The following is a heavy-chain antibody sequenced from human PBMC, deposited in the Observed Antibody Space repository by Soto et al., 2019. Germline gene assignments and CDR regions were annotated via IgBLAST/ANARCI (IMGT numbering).Heavy chain of an antibody. CDR2: IIPIFGTA. CDR1: GGTFSSYA. V-gene: IGHV1-69*13. Sequence: ASVKVSCKASGGTFSSYAISWVRQAPGQGLEWMGGIIPIFGTANYAQKFQGRVTITADGSTSTAYTELSSLRSEDTAVYYCARDKGIAVAGTVPRTNGMDVWGQGTTVTVSS. J-gene: IGHJ6*02. D-gene: IGHD6-19*01. CDR3: ARDKGIAVAGTVPRTNGMDV.